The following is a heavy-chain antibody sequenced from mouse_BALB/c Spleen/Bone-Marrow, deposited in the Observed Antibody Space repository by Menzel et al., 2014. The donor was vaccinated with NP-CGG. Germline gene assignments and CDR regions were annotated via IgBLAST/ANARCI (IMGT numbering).Heavy chain of an antibody. CDR3: TRGGNWEDFDY. D-gene: IGHD4-1*01. CDR2: ISSGSSTI. V-gene: IGHV5-17*02. CDR1: GFTFSGFG. Sequence: DVMLVESGGGLVQPGGSRKLSCAASGFTFSGFGMHWVRQAPEKGLEWVAYISSGSSTIFYADTVKGRFTISRDNPKNTLFLQMTSLRYEDTAMYYCTRGGNWEDFDYWGQGTTLTVSS. J-gene: IGHJ2*01.